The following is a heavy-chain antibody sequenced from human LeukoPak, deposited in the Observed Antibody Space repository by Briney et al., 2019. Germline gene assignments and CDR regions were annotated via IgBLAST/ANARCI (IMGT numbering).Heavy chain of an antibody. D-gene: IGHD1-26*01. CDR1: GGSISSSSYY. Sequence: PSETLSLTCTVSGGSISSSSYYWGWIRQPPGKGLEWIGSIYYSGSTYYNPSLKSRVTISVDTSKNQFSLKLSSVTAADTAVYYCARGDGSYLFDYWGQGTLVTVSS. CDR3: ARGDGSYLFDY. V-gene: IGHV4-39*07. J-gene: IGHJ4*02. CDR2: IYYSGST.